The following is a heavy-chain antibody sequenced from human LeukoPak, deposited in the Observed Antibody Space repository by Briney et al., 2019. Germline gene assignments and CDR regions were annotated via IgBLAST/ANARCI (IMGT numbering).Heavy chain of an antibody. D-gene: IGHD3-10*01. J-gene: IGHJ2*01. Sequence: PSETLSLTCAVYGGSFSGYYWSWIRQPPGKGLEWIGEINHSGSTNYNPPLKSRVTISVDTSKNQFSLKLSSVTAADMAVYYCARGRASSSVFFYWYFDLWGRGTLVTVSS. CDR3: ARGRASSSVFFYWYFDL. CDR1: GGSFSGYY. CDR2: INHSGST. V-gene: IGHV4-34*01.